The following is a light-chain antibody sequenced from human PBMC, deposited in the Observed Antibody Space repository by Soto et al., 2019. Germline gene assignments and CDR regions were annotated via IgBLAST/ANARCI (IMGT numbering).Light chain of an antibody. CDR1: ENVRTF. V-gene: IGKV3-11*01. Sequence: EVVLTQSPATLSLSPGERATLSCRASENVRTFVDWYQQKPGQAPRLLIYGASNRATGIPARFSGSGSGTDFILTISRLEPEDVAVYYCQQHGTSPYTFGQGTVLEIK. J-gene: IGKJ2*01. CDR3: QQHGTSPYT. CDR2: GAS.